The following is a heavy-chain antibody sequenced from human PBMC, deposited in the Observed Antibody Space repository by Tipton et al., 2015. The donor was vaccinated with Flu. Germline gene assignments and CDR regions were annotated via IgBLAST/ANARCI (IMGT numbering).Heavy chain of an antibody. V-gene: IGHV4-30-4*01. Sequence: TLSLTCTVSGGSISSGDYYWSWIRQPPGKGLEWIGYIYYSGSTYYNPSLKSRVTISVDTSKNQFSLKLSYVTAADTAVYYCAREGYTVTTRWFDPWGQGTLVTVSS. J-gene: IGHJ5*02. CDR1: GGSISSGDYY. CDR2: IYYSGST. D-gene: IGHD4-17*01. CDR3: AREGYTVTTRWFDP.